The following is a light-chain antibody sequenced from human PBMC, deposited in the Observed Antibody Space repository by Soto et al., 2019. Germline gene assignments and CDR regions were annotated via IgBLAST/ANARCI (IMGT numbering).Light chain of an antibody. CDR2: GAS. CDR3: QQYNNWPPYT. V-gene: IGKV3-15*01. Sequence: EIVMTQSPATLSVSPGERATLSCRASQSGSSNLAWYQQKPGQAPRLLIYGASTRATGIPARFSGSGAGTEVTLTISSLQSEDFAVYYCQQYNNWPPYTFGQGTKMEIK. CDR1: QSGSSN. J-gene: IGKJ2*01.